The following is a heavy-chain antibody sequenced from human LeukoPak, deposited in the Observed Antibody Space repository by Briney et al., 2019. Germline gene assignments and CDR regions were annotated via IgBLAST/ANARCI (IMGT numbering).Heavy chain of an antibody. CDR3: TRGRDTTGYFVY. J-gene: IGHJ4*02. V-gene: IGHV7-4-1*02. D-gene: IGHD1-26*01. CDR2: IDTNTGNP. Sequence: ASVKVSCKASGYTFSSNAINWVRQAPGQGLEWMGWIDTNTGNPTYAQGFAGRFVFSLDTSVTTTYLQISSLKAEDTAVYYRTRGRDTTGYFVYWGQGTLVTVSS. CDR1: GYTFSSNA.